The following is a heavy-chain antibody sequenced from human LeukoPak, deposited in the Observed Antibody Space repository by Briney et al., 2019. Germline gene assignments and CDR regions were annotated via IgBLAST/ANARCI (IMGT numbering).Heavy chain of an antibody. Sequence: TGGSLRLSCAASGFTFSSYSMNWVRQAPGKGLEWVSSISSSSSYIYYADSVKGRFTISRDNAKNSLYLQMNSLRAEDTAVYYCARDPYGDYYYYYMDVWGKGTTVTVSS. D-gene: IGHD4-17*01. CDR2: ISSSSSYI. CDR1: GFTFSSYS. J-gene: IGHJ6*03. CDR3: ARDPYGDYYYYYMDV. V-gene: IGHV3-21*01.